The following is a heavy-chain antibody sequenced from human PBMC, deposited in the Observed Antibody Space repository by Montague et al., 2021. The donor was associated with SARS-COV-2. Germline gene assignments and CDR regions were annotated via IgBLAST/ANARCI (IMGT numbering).Heavy chain of an antibody. Sequence: SLRLSCAASGFTFSNIWMIWVRQAPGKGLEWVANIKPDESGKNYVDSVKGRFTISRDNSKNSLYLQMDNLRAEDTAIYYCAKNGGAHGLDVWGQGTSVSVSS. CDR2: IKPDESGK. CDR1: GFTFSNIW. D-gene: IGHD4-23*01. J-gene: IGHJ6*02. V-gene: IGHV3-7*01. CDR3: AKNGGAHGLDV.